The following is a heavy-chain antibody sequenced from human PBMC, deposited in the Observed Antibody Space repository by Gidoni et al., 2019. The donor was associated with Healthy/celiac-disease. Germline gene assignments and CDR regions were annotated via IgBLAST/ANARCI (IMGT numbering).Heavy chain of an antibody. CDR1: GFTVSSNY. CDR3: ASGPPGIAAAIDY. J-gene: IGHJ4*02. V-gene: IGHV3-53*02. D-gene: IGHD6-13*01. CDR2: IYSGGST. Sequence: EVQLVETGGGLIQPGGSLRLSCAASGFTVSSNYMNWGRQAPGKWLEWVSVIYSGGSTYYADSVKGRFTISRDNSKNTLYLQMNRLRAEDTAVYYCASGPPGIAAAIDYCGQGTLVTVSS.